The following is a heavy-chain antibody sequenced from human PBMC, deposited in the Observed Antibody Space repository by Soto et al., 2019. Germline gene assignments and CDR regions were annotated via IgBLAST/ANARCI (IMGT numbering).Heavy chain of an antibody. CDR2: ISSGGNTK. CDR3: ARVAY. CDR1: GFTFSRYS. Sequence: EVQLVESGGGQVQPGGSLRLSCVASGFTFSRYSINWFRQAPGKGLEWVSSISSGGNTKSYANSVKGRFTISRDNAKNSLYLEMNSLRPEDTAVYYCARVAYWGQGTLVTVSS. V-gene: IGHV3-21*06. J-gene: IGHJ4*02.